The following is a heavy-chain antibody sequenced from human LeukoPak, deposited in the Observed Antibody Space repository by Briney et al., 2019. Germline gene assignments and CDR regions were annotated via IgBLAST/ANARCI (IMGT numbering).Heavy chain of an antibody. D-gene: IGHD3-10*01. V-gene: IGHV3-23*01. CDR3: AKDLLIWFGELDVGYFDY. CDR1: GFTFSSYA. J-gene: IGHJ4*02. CDR2: ISGSGGST. Sequence: GGSLRLSCAASGFTFSSYAMSWVRQAPGKGLEWVSAISGSGGSTYYADSVKGRFTISRDNSKNTLYLQMNSLRGEDTAVYYWAKDLLIWFGELDVGYFDYWGQGTLVTVSS.